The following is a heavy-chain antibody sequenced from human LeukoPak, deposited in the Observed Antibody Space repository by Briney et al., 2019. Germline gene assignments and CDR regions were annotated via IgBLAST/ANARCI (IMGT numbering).Heavy chain of an antibody. CDR2: IYTSGST. CDR3: AREWELLHDY. V-gene: IGHV4-61*09. CDR1: GVSIRSGSYY. J-gene: IGHJ4*02. D-gene: IGHD1-26*01. Sequence: SETLSLTCTVSGVSIRSGSYYWSWIRQPAGKGLEWIGHIYTSGSTNYNPSLKSRVTISVDTSKNQFSLKLSFVTAADTAVYYCAREWELLHDYWGQGTLVTVSS.